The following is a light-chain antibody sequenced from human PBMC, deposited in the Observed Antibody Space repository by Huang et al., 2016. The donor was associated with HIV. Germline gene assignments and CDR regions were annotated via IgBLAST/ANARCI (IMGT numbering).Light chain of an antibody. V-gene: IGKV3-20*01. CDR2: GAS. Sequence: IMLTQSPGTLSLSPGERATPSCSASQSVSRNYLAWYQQGPGQAPRLLIYGASPRATGIPDRFSGSGSGTDFTLTITRLEPEDFVVYYCQQYGSSFLTFGGGTKVEIK. CDR1: QSVSRNY. CDR3: QQYGSSFLT. J-gene: IGKJ4*01.